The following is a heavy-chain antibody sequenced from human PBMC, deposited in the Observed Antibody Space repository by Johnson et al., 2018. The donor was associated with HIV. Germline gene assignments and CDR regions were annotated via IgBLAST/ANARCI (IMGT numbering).Heavy chain of an antibody. CDR3: AREGKDAFDI. V-gene: IGHV3-66*01. CDR2: IYSGGNT. J-gene: IGHJ3*02. D-gene: IGHD3-10*01. CDR1: GFTVSSNY. Sequence: EVQLVESGGGVVQPGRSLRLSCAASGFTVSSNYMSWVRQAPGKGLEWVSVIYSGGNTYYADSVKGRFTISRDNSKNTLYLQMNSLRAEDTAVYYCAREGKDAFDIWGQGTMVTVSS.